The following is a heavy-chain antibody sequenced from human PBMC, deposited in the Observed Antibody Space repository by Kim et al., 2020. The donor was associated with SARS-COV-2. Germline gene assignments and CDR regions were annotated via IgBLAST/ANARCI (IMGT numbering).Heavy chain of an antibody. CDR3: AREGDPIVVPAFENGLDV. J-gene: IGHJ6*02. V-gene: IGHV4-4*07. CDR1: GDSISSFY. D-gene: IGHD2-2*01. Sequence: SETLSLTCSVSGDSISSFYWSWIRQPAGKGLEWIGQIYIGGSTHYNPSLKGRVTMSADTSKNQLSLNLTSVTAADTAVYYCAREGDPIVVPAFENGLDVWGPGTTVTVSS. CDR2: IYIGGST.